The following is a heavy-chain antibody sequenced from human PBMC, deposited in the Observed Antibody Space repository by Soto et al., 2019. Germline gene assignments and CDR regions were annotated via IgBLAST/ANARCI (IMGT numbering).Heavy chain of an antibody. CDR2: INHSGST. J-gene: IGHJ4*02. CDR3: ARGHIVVVPAATGSLFDY. V-gene: IGHV4-34*01. Sequence: SETLSLTCAVYGGSFSGYYWSWIRQPPGKGLEWIGEINHSGSTNYNPSLKSRVTISVDTSKNQFSLKLSSVTAADTAVYYCARGHIVVVPAATGSLFDYWGQGTLVTVSS. CDR1: GGSFSGYY. D-gene: IGHD2-2*01.